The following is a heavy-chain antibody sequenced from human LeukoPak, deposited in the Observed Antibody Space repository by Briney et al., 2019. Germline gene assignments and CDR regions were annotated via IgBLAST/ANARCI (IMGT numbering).Heavy chain of an antibody. CDR2: IYYSGST. D-gene: IGHD6-19*01. CDR3: ARERGAVAFDY. Sequence: KTSETLSPTCTVSGGSISSYYWSWIRQPPGKGLEWIGYIYYSGSTNYNPSLKSRVTISVDTSKNQFSLKLSSVTAADTAVYYCARERGAVAFDYWGQGTLVTVSS. V-gene: IGHV4-59*01. CDR1: GGSISSYY. J-gene: IGHJ4*02.